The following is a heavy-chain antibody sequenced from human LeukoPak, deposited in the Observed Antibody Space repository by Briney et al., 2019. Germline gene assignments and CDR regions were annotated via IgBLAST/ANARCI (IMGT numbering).Heavy chain of an antibody. V-gene: IGHV4-4*07. D-gene: IGHD1-26*01. CDR1: GGSISSYN. CDR3: AREWELLTDY. CDR2: IYTSGST. Sequence: SETLSLTCIVSGGSISSYNWNWIRQSAGKGLEWIGRIYTSGSTNYNPSLKSRVTMSVDTSKNQFSLKLSSVPAADTAVYYCAREWELLTDYWGQGTLVTVSS. J-gene: IGHJ4*02.